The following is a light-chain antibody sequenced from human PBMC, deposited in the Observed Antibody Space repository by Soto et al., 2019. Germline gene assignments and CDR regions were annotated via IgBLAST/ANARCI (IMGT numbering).Light chain of an antibody. CDR2: SAS. J-gene: IGKJ3*01. CDR3: QQYNDWPRT. CDR1: QSVSSS. Sequence: EIVMTQSPATLPMPPGETATLSCRASQSVSSSLAWYQQNPGQAPRLLIYSASARATGIPARFSGSGSGTEFTLTISGPQSEDFAVYYCQQYNDWPRTFGPGTKVDIK. V-gene: IGKV3-15*01.